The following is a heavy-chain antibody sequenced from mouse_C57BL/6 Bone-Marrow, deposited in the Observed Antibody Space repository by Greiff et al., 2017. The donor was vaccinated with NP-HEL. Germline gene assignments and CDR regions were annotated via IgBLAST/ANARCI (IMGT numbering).Heavy chain of an antibody. CDR1: GYTFTSYW. D-gene: IGHD2-4*01. Sequence: QVQLQQPGAELVRPGTSVKLSCKASGYTFTSYWMHWVKQRPGQGLEWIGVIDPSDSYTNYNQKFKGKATLTVDTSSSTAYMQLSSLTSEDSAVYYCARGLRRRCDYWGQGTTLTVSS. CDR3: ARGLRRRCDY. V-gene: IGHV1-59*01. CDR2: IDPSDSYT. J-gene: IGHJ2*01.